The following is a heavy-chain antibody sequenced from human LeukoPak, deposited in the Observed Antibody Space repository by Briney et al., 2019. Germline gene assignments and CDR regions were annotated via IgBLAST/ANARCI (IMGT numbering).Heavy chain of an antibody. D-gene: IGHD5-18*01. V-gene: IGHV3-33*01. CDR3: ARGPYSYGLSFDY. CDR1: GFTFSSYG. J-gene: IGHJ4*02. Sequence: GGSLRLSCAASGFTFSSYGMHWVRQAPGKGLEWVAVIWYDGSNKYYADSVKGRFTISRDNSKNTLYLQMNSLRAEDTAVYYCARGPYSYGLSFDYWGQGTLVTVSS. CDR2: IWYDGSNK.